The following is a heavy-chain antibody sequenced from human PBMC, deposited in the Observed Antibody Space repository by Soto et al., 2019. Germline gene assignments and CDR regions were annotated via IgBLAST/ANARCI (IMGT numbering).Heavy chain of an antibody. CDR1: GYGKSGNS. CDR2: ISAYSGNT. J-gene: IGHJ3*02. CDR3: ARPGNWGGSSEAFDI. V-gene: IGHV1-18*01. D-gene: IGHD7-27*01. Sequence: SGYGKSGNSISWPNHEKKQGPECIGWISAYSGNTNFAQKLQGRVTMTTDSSTSTAYMELRSLSSDYTAVYYCARPGNWGGSSEAFDIWRQGTTVTVSS.